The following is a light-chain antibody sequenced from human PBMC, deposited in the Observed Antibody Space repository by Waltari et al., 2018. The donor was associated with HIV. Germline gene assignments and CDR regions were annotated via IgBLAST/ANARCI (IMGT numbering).Light chain of an antibody. CDR1: RSHIGSHT. Sequence: QSVLTQPPSASGTPGQRVTIPFSGSRSHIGSHTVSRYQQLPGTAPKLFIYSNNQRPSGVPDRFSGSKSGTSASLAISGLQSEDEADYYCAAWDDSLNGWVFGGGTKLTVV. V-gene: IGLV1-44*01. CDR3: AAWDDSLNGWV. J-gene: IGLJ3*02. CDR2: SNN.